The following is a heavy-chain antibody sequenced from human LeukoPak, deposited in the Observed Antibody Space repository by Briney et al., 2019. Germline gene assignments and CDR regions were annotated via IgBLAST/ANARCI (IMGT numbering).Heavy chain of an antibody. CDR2: IIPFFGTA. Sequence: GTSVKVSCKTPGHSFSNYAISWVRQAPGQGLEWMGGIIPFFGTANYAQKFQGRVTITADKSTSTAYMELSSLRSEDTAVYYCAREMGVYYFDYWGQGTLVTVSS. D-gene: IGHD2-8*01. V-gene: IGHV1-69*06. CDR3: AREMGVYYFDY. CDR1: GHSFSNYA. J-gene: IGHJ4*02.